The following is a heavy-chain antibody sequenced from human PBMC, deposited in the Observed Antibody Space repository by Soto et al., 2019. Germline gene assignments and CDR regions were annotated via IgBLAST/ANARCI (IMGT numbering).Heavy chain of an antibody. CDR2: ISGSGGST. D-gene: IGHD3-16*01. J-gene: IGHJ4*02. CDR1: GFTFSSYA. V-gene: IGHV3-23*01. CDR3: AQDLGGSPSFDY. Sequence: PGGSLRLSCAASGFTFSSYAMSWVRQAPGKGLEWVSAISGSGGSTYYADSVKGRFTISRDNSKNTLYLQMNSLRAEDTAVYYCAQDLGGSPSFDYWGQGTLVTVSS.